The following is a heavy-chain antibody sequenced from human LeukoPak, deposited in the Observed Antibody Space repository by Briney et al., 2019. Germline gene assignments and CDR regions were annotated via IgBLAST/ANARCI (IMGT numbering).Heavy chain of an antibody. V-gene: IGHV3-23*01. Sequence: GGSLRLSCAASGFTFSSYAMSWVRQAPGKGLEWVSAISGSGGSTYYADSVKGRFTISRDNPKNTLYLQMNSLRAEDTAVYYCAKSSGSYYETNAFDIWGRGTMVTVSS. D-gene: IGHD1-26*01. J-gene: IGHJ3*02. CDR3: AKSSGSYYETNAFDI. CDR2: ISGSGGST. CDR1: GFTFSSYA.